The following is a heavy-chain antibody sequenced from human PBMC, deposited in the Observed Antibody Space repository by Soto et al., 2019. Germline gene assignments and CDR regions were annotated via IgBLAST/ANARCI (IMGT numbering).Heavy chain of an antibody. Sequence: EVQLVESGGDLVQPGGSLRLSCAASGFTFSTYSMNWVRQAPGKGLEWVAYVSRGSPTMHYADSVKGRFTISRDNAKNSLYLQMHSVKADDTAVYYCTRDPEALDYWGQGTLVTVSS. J-gene: IGHJ4*02. CDR1: GFTFSTYS. V-gene: IGHV3-48*01. CDR3: TRDPEALDY. CDR2: VSRGSPTM.